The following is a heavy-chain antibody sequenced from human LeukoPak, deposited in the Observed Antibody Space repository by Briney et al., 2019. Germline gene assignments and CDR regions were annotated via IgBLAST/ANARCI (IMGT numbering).Heavy chain of an antibody. CDR3: ARDRGQWERPYYLDY. Sequence: PGGSLRLSCAASGFTFSSYSMNWVRQAPGKGLGWVSYISSSRYTIYYADSVKGRFTISRDNAKNSLYLQMNSLRAEDTAVYYCARDRGQWERPYYLDYWGQGTLVTVSS. CDR1: GFTFSSYS. CDR2: ISSSRYTI. V-gene: IGHV3-48*01. D-gene: IGHD1-26*01. J-gene: IGHJ4*02.